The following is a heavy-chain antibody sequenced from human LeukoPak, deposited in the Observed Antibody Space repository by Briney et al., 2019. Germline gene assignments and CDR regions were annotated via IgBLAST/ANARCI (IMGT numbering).Heavy chain of an antibody. V-gene: IGHV3-30*04. CDR3: ARTSSREGVTKPLGY. Sequence: SGGSLRLSCAASGFTFSSYAMHWVRQAPGKGLEWVAVISYDGSNKYYADSVKGRFTISRDNSKNTLYLQMNSLRAEDTAVYYCARTSSREGVTKPLGYWGQGTLVTVSS. D-gene: IGHD4-17*01. CDR1: GFTFSSYA. J-gene: IGHJ4*02. CDR2: ISYDGSNK.